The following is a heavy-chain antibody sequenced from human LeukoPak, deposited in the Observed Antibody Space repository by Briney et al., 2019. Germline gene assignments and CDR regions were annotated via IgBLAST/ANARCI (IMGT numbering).Heavy chain of an antibody. CDR3: AREDLGYHYAFDI. CDR1: GGSISSYY. CDR2: IYYSGST. V-gene: IGHV4-59*01. Sequence: PSETLSLACTVSGGSISSYYWSWLRQPPGKGLEWIGYIYYSGSTNYNPSLKSRVTISVDTSKNQFSLKLSSVTAADTAVYYCAREDLGYHYAFDIWGQGTMVTVSS. J-gene: IGHJ3*02. D-gene: IGHD3-16*02.